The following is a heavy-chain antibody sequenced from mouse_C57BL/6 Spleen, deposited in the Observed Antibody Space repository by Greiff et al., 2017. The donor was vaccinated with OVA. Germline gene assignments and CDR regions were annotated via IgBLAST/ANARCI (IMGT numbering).Heavy chain of an antibody. D-gene: IGHD1-1*01. CDR3: KRGRQEGFAD. CDR1: GYTFTDYE. Sequence: QVQLQQSGAELVRPGASVTLSCKASGYTFTDYEMHWVKQTPVHGLEWIGAIDPETGGTAYNQKFKGKAILTADKSSSTAYMELRSLTSEDSAVYYCKRGRQEGFADWGQGTLVTVSA. V-gene: IGHV1-15*01. J-gene: IGHJ3*01. CDR2: IDPETGGT.